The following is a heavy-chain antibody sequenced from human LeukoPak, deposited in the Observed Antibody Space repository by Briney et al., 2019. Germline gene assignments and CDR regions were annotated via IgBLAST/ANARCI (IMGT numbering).Heavy chain of an antibody. CDR3: ARGTRLGQYYFDY. V-gene: IGHV1-69*13. CDR2: IIPIFGTA. D-gene: IGHD6-25*01. Sequence: ASVKVSCTASGGTFSSYAISWVRQAPGQGLEWMGGIIPIFGTANYAQKFQGRVTITADESTSAAYMELSSLRSEDTAVYYCARGTRLGQYYFDYWGQGTLVTVSS. CDR1: GGTFSSYA. J-gene: IGHJ4*02.